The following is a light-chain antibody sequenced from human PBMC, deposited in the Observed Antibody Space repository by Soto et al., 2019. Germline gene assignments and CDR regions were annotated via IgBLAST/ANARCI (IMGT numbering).Light chain of an antibody. J-gene: IGLJ1*01. Sequence: QSVLTQPASVSGSPGQSITISCTGSSSDIGAYNYVSWYQQHHPGEAPKVIIYDVSHWPAGASNRFSGSKSGNTASLTISGLQTEDEADYFCCSYTSATTYVSGTGTKVTVL. CDR2: DVS. CDR3: CSYTSATTYV. CDR1: SSDIGAYNY. V-gene: IGLV2-14*03.